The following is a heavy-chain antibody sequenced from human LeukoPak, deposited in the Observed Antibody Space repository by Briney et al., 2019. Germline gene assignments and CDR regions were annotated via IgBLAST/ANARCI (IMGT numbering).Heavy chain of an antibody. CDR1: GFTFSSYS. Sequence: GGSLRLSCAASGFTFSSYSMNWVRQAPGKGLEWVSVIYSGGSTYYADSVKGRFTISRDNSKNTLYLQMNSLRAEDTAVYYCARWGYSSSSTGRGYYYYMDVWGKGTTVTVSS. J-gene: IGHJ6*03. V-gene: IGHV3-53*01. CDR2: IYSGGST. D-gene: IGHD6-6*01. CDR3: ARWGYSSSSTGRGYYYYMDV.